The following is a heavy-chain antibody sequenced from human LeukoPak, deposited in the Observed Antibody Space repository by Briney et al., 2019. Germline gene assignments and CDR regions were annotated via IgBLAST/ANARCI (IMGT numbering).Heavy chain of an antibody. CDR3: ARPTSIAAAGTGPGY. J-gene: IGHJ4*02. Sequence: PGGSLRLSCAASGFTFSSYAMSWVRQAPGKGLEWVSAISGSGSTTYYADPVKGRFTISRDNSKNTLYLQMNSLRAEDTAVYYCARPTSIAAAGTGPGYWGQGTLVTVSS. CDR2: ISGSGSTT. CDR1: GFTFSSYA. V-gene: IGHV3-23*01. D-gene: IGHD6-13*01.